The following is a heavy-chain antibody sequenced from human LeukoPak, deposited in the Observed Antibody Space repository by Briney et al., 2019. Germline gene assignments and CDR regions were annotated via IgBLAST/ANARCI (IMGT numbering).Heavy chain of an antibody. J-gene: IGHJ4*02. Sequence: ASVKVSCKASGYTFTGYYMHWVRQAPGQGLEWMGWINPNSGGTNYAQKFQGRVTMTRDTSISTAYMELSRLRSDDTAVYYCARDLSITMVRGVTSLGYWGQGTLVTVSS. CDR1: GYTFTGYY. V-gene: IGHV1-2*02. D-gene: IGHD3-10*01. CDR2: INPNSGGT. CDR3: ARDLSITMVRGVTSLGY.